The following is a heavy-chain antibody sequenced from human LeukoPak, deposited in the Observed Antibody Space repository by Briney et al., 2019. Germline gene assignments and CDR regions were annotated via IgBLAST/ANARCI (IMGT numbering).Heavy chain of an antibody. CDR2: INHSGST. J-gene: IGHJ2*01. CDR3: ARTRSIVVVTAIQRRWYFDL. D-gene: IGHD2-21*02. Sequence: SETLSLTCAVYGGSFSGYYWSWIRQHPGKGLEWIGEINHSGSTNYNPSLKSRVTISVDTSKNQFSLKLSSVTAADTAVYYCARTRSIVVVTAIQRRWYFDLWGRGTLVTVSS. V-gene: IGHV4-34*01. CDR1: GGSFSGYY.